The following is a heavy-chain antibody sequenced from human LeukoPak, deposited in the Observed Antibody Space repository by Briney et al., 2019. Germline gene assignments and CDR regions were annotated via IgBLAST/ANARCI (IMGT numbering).Heavy chain of an antibody. CDR1: GVSFISYG. CDR3: ARDEGHPVTNEYFQH. D-gene: IGHD2-2*01. CDR2: ISSGSGYI. J-gene: IGHJ1*01. V-gene: IGHV3-21*01. Sequence: PGGSLRLSCAASGVSFISYGMSWVRQAPRKGLEWVACISSGSGYIFYGDSAKGRFTISRDNAKDSLFLQMNSLTVEDTAVYYCARDEGHPVTNEYFQHWGQGTLVTVSS.